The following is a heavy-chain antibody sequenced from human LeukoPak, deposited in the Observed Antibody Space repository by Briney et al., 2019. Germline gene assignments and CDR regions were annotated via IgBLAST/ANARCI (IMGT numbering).Heavy chain of an antibody. CDR3: ARALPYYYSMDV. V-gene: IGHV4-34*01. Sequence: SETLSLTCAVYGGSFSGYYWSWIRQPPGKGLEWIGEINHSGSTNYNPSLKSRVTISVDTSKNQFSLKLSSVTAADTAVYYCARALPYYYSMDVWGKGTTVTVSS. CDR1: GGSFSGYY. J-gene: IGHJ6*03. CDR2: INHSGST.